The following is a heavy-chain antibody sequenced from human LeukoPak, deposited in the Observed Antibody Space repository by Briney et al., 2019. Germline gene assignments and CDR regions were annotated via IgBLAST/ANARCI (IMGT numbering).Heavy chain of an antibody. V-gene: IGHV3-30*04. CDR1: GFTFSSYA. D-gene: IGHD6-13*01. J-gene: IGHJ4*02. CDR2: ISYDGSNK. Sequence: GGSLRLSCAASGFTFSSYAMHWVRQAPGKGLEWVAVISYDGSNKYYADSVKGRFTISRDNSKNTLYLQMNSLRAEDTAVYYCAKDRHSWSSLFDYWGQGTLVTVSS. CDR3: AKDRHSWSSLFDY.